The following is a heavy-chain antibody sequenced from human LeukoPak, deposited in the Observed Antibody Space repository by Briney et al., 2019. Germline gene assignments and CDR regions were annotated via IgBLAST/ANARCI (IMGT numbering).Heavy chain of an antibody. V-gene: IGHV3-23*01. Sequence: GGSLRLSCAASDFSFITYAMRGVRQAPGKGLEWVSTISGGGDATYYADSVTGRFTISRDNSKNTLYLQMNSLRVEDTAVYYCARDSSMLRGPLVIYYFDFWGQGTLVTVSS. CDR2: ISGGGDAT. CDR1: DFSFITYA. J-gene: IGHJ4*02. CDR3: ARDSSMLRGPLVIYYFDF. D-gene: IGHD3-10*01.